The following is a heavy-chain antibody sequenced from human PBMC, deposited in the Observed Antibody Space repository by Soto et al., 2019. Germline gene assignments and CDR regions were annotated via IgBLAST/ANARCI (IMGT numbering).Heavy chain of an antibody. CDR1: GITFSN. J-gene: IGHJ6*01. V-gene: IGHV3-23*04. CDR3: VKDRTRKEYYGMDF. Sequence: EVQLVESGGGLVQPGGSLRLSCADSGITFSNWVRQAPGKGLEWVSGISGSGGYKYYADSVKGRFTISRDDSKRMVYLQMNSLRSDDTYVYYCVKDRTRKEYYGMDFW. CDR2: ISGSGGYK.